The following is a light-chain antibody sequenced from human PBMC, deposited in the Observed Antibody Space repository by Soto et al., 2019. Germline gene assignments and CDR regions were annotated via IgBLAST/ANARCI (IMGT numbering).Light chain of an antibody. V-gene: IGKV1-39*01. Sequence: DVQLTQSPSSLSASLGDRVTISCRASQSIGTYLTWFLQKPGKAPKLLIYVATSLQNGVPSRFSGTGSGTDFALTISSLQPEDVGVYYCHQSDSTPQTFGQGTRV. CDR1: QSIGTY. CDR2: VAT. J-gene: IGKJ1*01. CDR3: HQSDSTPQT.